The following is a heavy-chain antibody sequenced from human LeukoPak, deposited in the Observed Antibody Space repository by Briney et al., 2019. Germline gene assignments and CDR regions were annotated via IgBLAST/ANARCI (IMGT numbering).Heavy chain of an antibody. J-gene: IGHJ5*02. Sequence: SVKVSCKASGGTFSSYVITWVRQAPGQGLEWMGGIITIFGTTNYAQKFQGRVSITADESTSTAYMKLSSLTPEDTAVYYCATAGRYSSSWPNNWFDPWGQGTLVTVSS. D-gene: IGHD6-13*01. CDR3: ATAGRYSSSWPNNWFDP. CDR1: GGTFSSYV. CDR2: IITIFGTT. V-gene: IGHV1-69*13.